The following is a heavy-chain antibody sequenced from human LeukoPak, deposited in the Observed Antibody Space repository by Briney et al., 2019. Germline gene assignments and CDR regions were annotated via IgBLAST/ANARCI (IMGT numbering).Heavy chain of an antibody. CDR2: IYYSGST. D-gene: IGHD6-19*01. CDR3: ARLSIAVAFDY. J-gene: IGHJ4*02. V-gene: IGHV4-39*01. CDR1: GGSISSSSYY. Sequence: SETLSLTCTVSGGSISSSSYYWGWIRQPPGKGLEWIGSIYYSGSTHYNPSLKSRVTISVDTSKNQFSLKLSSVTAADTAVYYCARLSIAVAFDYWGQGTLVTVSS.